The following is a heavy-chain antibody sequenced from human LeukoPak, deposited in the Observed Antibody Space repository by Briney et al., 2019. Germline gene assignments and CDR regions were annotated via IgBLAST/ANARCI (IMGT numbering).Heavy chain of an antibody. CDR3: AREDWVVPAAIGDY. D-gene: IGHD2-2*01. CDR1: GFTVSSYA. V-gene: IGHV3-30*04. J-gene: IGHJ4*02. CDR2: ISYDGSNK. Sequence: PGGSLRLSCAASGFTVSSYAMHWVRQAPGKGLEWVAVISYDGSNKYYADSVKGRFTISRDNSKNTLYLQMNSLRAEDTAVYYCAREDWVVPAAIGDYWGQGTLVTVSS.